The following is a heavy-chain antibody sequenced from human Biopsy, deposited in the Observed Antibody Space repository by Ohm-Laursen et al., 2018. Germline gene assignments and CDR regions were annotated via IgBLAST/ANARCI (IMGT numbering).Heavy chain of an antibody. CDR3: GNEVHGRDY. V-gene: IGHV4-34*08. Sequence: SETLSLTCAAFGKTFSDYQWSWIRQPPGKGLEWFGQINQAGTTNYNPSLKSRVSISADASRYEFSLRLTSVTATDTAVYLCGNEVHGRDYWGLGAQVTVSS. D-gene: IGHD2-15*01. CDR2: INQAGTT. CDR1: GKTFSDYQ. J-gene: IGHJ4*02.